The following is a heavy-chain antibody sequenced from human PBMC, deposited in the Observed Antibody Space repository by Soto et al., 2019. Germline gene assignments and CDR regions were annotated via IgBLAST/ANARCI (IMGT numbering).Heavy chain of an antibody. Sequence: HLGGSLRLSCAVSGFTVTSNYMTWVRQAPGKGLEWVSVIYSGGSTYYADSVRGRFTISRDNSKNTLYLQMNSLRAEDTAVYYCATSYTWRLFDYWGQGTLVTVSS. CDR1: GFTVTSNY. J-gene: IGHJ4*02. CDR3: ATSYTWRLFDY. CDR2: IYSGGST. V-gene: IGHV3-53*01. D-gene: IGHD3-16*01.